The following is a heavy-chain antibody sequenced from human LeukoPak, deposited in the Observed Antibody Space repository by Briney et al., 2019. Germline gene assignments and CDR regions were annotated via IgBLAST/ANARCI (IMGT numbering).Heavy chain of an antibody. J-gene: IGHJ4*02. CDR3: AKTKGWDYYDSSGYLDY. CDR2: ISSSGSTI. Sequence: PGGSLRLSCAASGFXFSSYEMNWVRQAPGKGLEWVSYISSSGSTIYYADSVKGRFTISRDNAKHSLYLQMNSLRAEDTAVYYCAKTKGWDYYDSSGYLDYWGQGTLVTVSS. D-gene: IGHD3-22*01. V-gene: IGHV3-48*03. CDR1: GFXFSSYE.